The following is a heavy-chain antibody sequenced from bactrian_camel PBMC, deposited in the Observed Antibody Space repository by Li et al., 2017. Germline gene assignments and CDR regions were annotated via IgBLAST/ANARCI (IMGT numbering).Heavy chain of an antibody. CDR1: GFTFSNYY. J-gene: IGHJ4*01. CDR3: RQTIYGVVHGQSITT. V-gene: IGHV3-2*01. Sequence: VQLVESGGGLLQPGGSLRLSCAASGFTFSNYYVSWVRQAPGRGLEWVSSIYTGDSSTYYADSVKGRFTISKDNAKNTLYLQMNSLKPDDTAVYTVRQTIYGVVHGQSITTGATGPRSPSP. D-gene: IGHD2*01. CDR2: IYTGDSST.